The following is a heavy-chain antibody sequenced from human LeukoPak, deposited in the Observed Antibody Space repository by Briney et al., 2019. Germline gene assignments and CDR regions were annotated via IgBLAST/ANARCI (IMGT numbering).Heavy chain of an antibody. CDR3: ARGKVYYYYGMDV. J-gene: IGHJ6*02. Sequence: PSQTLSLTCTVSGGSISSGGYYWSWIRQHPGKGLEWIGYIYYSGSTYYNPSLKSRVTISVDTSKNQFSLKLSSVTAADTAVYYCARGKVYYYYGMDVWGQGTTVTVSS. CDR2: IYYSGST. CDR1: GGSISSGGYY. V-gene: IGHV4-31*03.